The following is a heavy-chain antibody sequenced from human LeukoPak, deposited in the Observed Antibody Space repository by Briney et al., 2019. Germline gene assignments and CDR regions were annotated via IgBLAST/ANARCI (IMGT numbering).Heavy chain of an antibody. D-gene: IGHD6-13*01. CDR2: IKQDGSEK. Sequence: GGSLRLSCAASGFTFSSYWMSWVRQAPGKGLEWVANIKQDGSEKYYVDSVKGRFTISRDNAKNSLYLQMNSLRDEDTAVYYCAQQLAVEGNHYYYYGLDVWGPGTTVTVSS. J-gene: IGHJ6*02. CDR3: AQQLAVEGNHYYYYGLDV. V-gene: IGHV3-7*02. CDR1: GFTFSSYW.